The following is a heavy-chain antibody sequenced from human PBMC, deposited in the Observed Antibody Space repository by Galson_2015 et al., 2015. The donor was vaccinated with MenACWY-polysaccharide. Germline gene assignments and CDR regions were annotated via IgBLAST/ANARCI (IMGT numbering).Heavy chain of an antibody. J-gene: IGHJ4*02. D-gene: IGHD6-19*01. CDR2: IKQDGSEK. CDR3: ARDTLAVYTQWLPSYFDY. V-gene: IGHV3-7*01. CDR1: GFTLSTYW. Sequence: SLRLSCAASGFTLSTYWMTWVRQAPGKGLEWVANIKQDGSEKYYVDSVKGRFTISRDNAKNSLYLQMNSLRAEDTAVYYCARDTLAVYTQWLPSYFDYWGQGTLVTVPS.